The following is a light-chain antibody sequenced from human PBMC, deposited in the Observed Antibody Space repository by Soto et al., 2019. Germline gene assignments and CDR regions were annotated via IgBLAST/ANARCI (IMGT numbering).Light chain of an antibody. CDR2: GAS. CDR1: QRVSSSY. V-gene: IGKV3-20*01. J-gene: IGKJ2*01. Sequence: EIVLTQSPGTLSLSPGERATLSCRVSQRVSSSYLAWYQQKPGQAPRLLIYGASTRATGIPDRFSGSGSGTDFALTISRLEPEDFAVYFCQRYGSSPPFTFGQGTKVEI. CDR3: QRYGSSPPFT.